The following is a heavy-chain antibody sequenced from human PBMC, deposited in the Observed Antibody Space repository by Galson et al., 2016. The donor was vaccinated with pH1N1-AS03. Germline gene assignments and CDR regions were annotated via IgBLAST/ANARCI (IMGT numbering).Heavy chain of an antibody. V-gene: IGHV4-38-2*02. CDR2: IYPAVST. J-gene: IGHJ4*02. Sequence: LSLTCSVSGYSITTGHYWGWIRQPPGRGLEWIGSIYPAVSTDHNPSLKSRVALSVDTSKNQFSLTLSSVTAADTALYYCARSPRLISVAGTFPSRFDFWGPGILVTVSS. CDR3: ARSPRLISVAGTFPSRFDF. CDR1: GYSITTGHY. D-gene: IGHD6-19*01.